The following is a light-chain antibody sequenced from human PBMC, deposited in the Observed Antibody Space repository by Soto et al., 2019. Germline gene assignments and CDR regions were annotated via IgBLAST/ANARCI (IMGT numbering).Light chain of an antibody. CDR1: QSVSSSY. Sequence: EIVLTQSPGTLSLSPGERATLSCRASQSVSSSYLAWYQQKPGQAPRLLIYDASSRATGIPDRFSGSGSGTDFTLTISRLEPEDFAVYSCQQYGSSPLFTFGHGTKVDIK. V-gene: IGKV3-20*01. CDR3: QQYGSSPLFT. CDR2: DAS. J-gene: IGKJ3*01.